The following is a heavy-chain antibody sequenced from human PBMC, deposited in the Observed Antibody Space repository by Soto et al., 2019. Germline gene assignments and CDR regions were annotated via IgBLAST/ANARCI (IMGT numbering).Heavy chain of an antibody. Sequence: QVQLQESGPGLVKPSETLSLTCTVSGGSISSYYWCWTRQPAGKGLEWIGRFYPTGKTNYNPSLQSRLTMSADTSRNQFSLNLTSVTAADTAVYYCARCGLDCGMDVWGQGTTVTVSS. CDR3: ARCGLDCGMDV. V-gene: IGHV4-4*07. D-gene: IGHD3-16*01. CDR1: GGSISSYY. J-gene: IGHJ6*02. CDR2: FYPTGKT.